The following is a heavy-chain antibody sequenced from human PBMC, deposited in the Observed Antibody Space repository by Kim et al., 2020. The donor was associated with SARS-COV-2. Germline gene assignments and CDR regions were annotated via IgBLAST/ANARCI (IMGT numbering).Heavy chain of an antibody. D-gene: IGHD3-3*01. Sequence: KISQNFKDRVTIYNDTSANTAYMELRSLKSEDTAIYYCARDVSITSYYFDYWGQGTQVTVSS. J-gene: IGHJ4*02. CDR3: ARDVSITSYYFDY. V-gene: IGHV1-3*01.